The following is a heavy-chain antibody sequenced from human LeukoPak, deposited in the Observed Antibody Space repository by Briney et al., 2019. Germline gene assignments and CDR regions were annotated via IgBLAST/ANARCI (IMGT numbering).Heavy chain of an antibody. V-gene: IGHV1-69*04. J-gene: IGHJ4*02. D-gene: IGHD6-13*01. CDR3: ASGSGYSSSPSGRFDY. CDR2: IIPTLGIA. Sequence: ASVKVSCKASGGTFSSYAISWVRQAPGQGLEWMGRIIPTLGIANYAQKFQGRVTITADKSTSTAYMELSSLRSEDTAVYYCASGSGYSSSPSGRFDYWGQGTLVTVSS. CDR1: GGTFSSYA.